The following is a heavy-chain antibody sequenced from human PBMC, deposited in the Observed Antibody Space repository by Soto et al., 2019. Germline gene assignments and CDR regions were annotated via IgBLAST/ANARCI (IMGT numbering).Heavy chain of an antibody. CDR1: GYTFTSYD. V-gene: IGHV1-8*01. J-gene: IGHJ3*02. CDR2: MNPNSGNT. D-gene: IGHD3-10*01. Sequence: QVQLVQSGAEVKKPGASVKVSCKASGYTFTSYDINWVRQATGQGLEWMGWMNPNSGNTGYAQKVQGRVTMTRNTSISTAYMELSSLRSEDTAMYYCARGINYYGSGDDAFDIWGQGTMVTVSS. CDR3: ARGINYYGSGDDAFDI.